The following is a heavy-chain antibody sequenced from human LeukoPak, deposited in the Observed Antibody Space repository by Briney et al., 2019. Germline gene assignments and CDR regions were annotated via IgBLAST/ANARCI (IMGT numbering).Heavy chain of an antibody. J-gene: IGHJ6*02. CDR2: ISGSGGST. D-gene: IGHD4-17*01. CDR3: AKDSTDYGDYYYYGMDV. CDR1: GLTFSSYA. Sequence: GGSLRLSCAASGLTFSSYAMSWVRQAPGKGLEWDSAISGSGGSTYYADSVKGRFTISRDNSKNTLYLQMNSLRAEDTAVYYCAKDSTDYGDYYYYGMDVWGQGTTVTVSS. V-gene: IGHV3-23*01.